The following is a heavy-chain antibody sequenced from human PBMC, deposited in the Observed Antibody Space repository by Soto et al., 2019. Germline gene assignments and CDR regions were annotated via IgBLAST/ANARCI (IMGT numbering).Heavy chain of an antibody. CDR1: GFTFSSYA. CDR3: AKRASFGDTAMVTSRIRYYYYGMDV. D-gene: IGHD5-18*01. Sequence: GGSLRLSCAASGFTFSSYAMSWVRQAPGKGLEWVSAISGSGGSTYYADSVKGRFTISRDNSKNTLYLQMNSLRAEDTAVYYCAKRASFGDTAMVTSRIRYYYYGMDVWGQGTTVTVSS. V-gene: IGHV3-23*01. CDR2: ISGSGGST. J-gene: IGHJ6*02.